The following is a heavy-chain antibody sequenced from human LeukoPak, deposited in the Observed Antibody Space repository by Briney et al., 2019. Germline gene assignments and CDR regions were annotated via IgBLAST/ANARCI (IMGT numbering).Heavy chain of an antibody. J-gene: IGHJ4*02. Sequence: SETLSLTCAVYGGSFSGYYWSWIRQPPGKGLEWIGEINHSGSTNYNPSLKSRVTISVDTSKNQFSLKLSSVTAADTAVYYCARAPPRSCTNGVCYSGDYFDYWGQGTLVTVSS. CDR1: GGSFSGYY. V-gene: IGHV4-34*01. CDR2: INHSGST. D-gene: IGHD2-8*01. CDR3: ARAPPRSCTNGVCYSGDYFDY.